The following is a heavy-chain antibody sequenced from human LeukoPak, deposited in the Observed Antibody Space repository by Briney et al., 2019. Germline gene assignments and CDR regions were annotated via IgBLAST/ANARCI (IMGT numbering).Heavy chain of an antibody. J-gene: IGHJ4*02. V-gene: IGHV1-2*02. CDR1: RYTFTDYY. D-gene: IGHD3-9*01. Sequence: GASVKVSCKASRYTFTDYYMNWVRQAPGQGLEWMGWINPNSGGTNYAQKFQGRVTMTRDTSISTAYMELSSLRSDDTAVYYCARSNYDILTGYYTRGDYWGQGTLVTASS. CDR3: ARSNYDILTGYYTRGDY. CDR2: INPNSGGT.